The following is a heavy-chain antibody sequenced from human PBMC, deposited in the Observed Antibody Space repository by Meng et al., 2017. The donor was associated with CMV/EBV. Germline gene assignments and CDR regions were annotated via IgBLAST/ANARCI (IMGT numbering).Heavy chain of an antibody. Sequence: VQLNQGGAGLFKPSETLSPPCAVYGGSFSGYYWSWIRQPPGKGLEWIGEINHSGSTNYNPSLKSRVTISVDTSKNQFSLKLSSVTAADTAVYYCARGGNWFDPWGQGTLVTVSS. CDR3: ARGGNWFDP. V-gene: IGHV4-34*01. J-gene: IGHJ5*02. CDR2: INHSGST. CDR1: GGSFSGYY.